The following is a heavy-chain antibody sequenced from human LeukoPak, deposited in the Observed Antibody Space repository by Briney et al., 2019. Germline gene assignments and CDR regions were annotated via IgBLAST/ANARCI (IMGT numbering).Heavy chain of an antibody. CDR2: INHSGST. CDR3: ASLVGASSIDY. CDR1: GGSFSGYY. Sequence: PSETLSLTCAVYGGSFSGYYWGWIRQPPGKGLEWIGEINHSGSTNYNPSLKSRVTISVDTSKNQFSLKLSSVTAADTAVYYCASLVGASSIDYWGQGTLVTVSS. V-gene: IGHV4-34*01. D-gene: IGHD1-26*01. J-gene: IGHJ4*02.